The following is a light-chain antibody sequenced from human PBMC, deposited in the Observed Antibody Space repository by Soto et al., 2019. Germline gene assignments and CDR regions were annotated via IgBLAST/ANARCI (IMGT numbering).Light chain of an antibody. CDR1: QSVSSTY. Sequence: EIVLTQSPGTLSLSPGERASLSCRASQSVSSTYLAWYQQKPGQAPRLLIYATSTRATGIPDRFSGSGSGTDFSLTISRPEPEDFAVYCCQQNGRSLWTFGQGTKVEIK. CDR3: QQNGRSLWT. V-gene: IGKV3-20*01. CDR2: ATS. J-gene: IGKJ1*01.